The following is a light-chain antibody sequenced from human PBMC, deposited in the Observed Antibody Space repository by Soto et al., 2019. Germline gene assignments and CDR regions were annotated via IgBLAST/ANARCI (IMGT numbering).Light chain of an antibody. Sequence: EVVLTQSPGTLSLSPGERGTLSCRASQYVNSHYLAWYQQKPGQAPRLLIFGAFNRASGVPDRFRGSGSGTDFSLTISALEPEDFAEYYCQQYSASTLTFGGGTRVDVK. CDR3: QQYSASTLT. CDR2: GAF. J-gene: IGKJ4*01. V-gene: IGKV3-20*01. CDR1: QYVNSHY.